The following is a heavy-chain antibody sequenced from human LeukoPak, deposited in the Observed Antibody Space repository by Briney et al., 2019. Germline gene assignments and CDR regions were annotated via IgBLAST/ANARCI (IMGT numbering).Heavy chain of an antibody. D-gene: IGHD1-14*01. Sequence: GGSLRLSCAASGFTFSNYAMHWVRQAPGKGLEWVAVISYDGSNKYYADSVKGRFTISRDNSKNTLYLQMNSLRAEDTAVYYCAVPSEGGFDYWGQGTLVTVSS. CDR2: ISYDGSNK. CDR3: AVPSEGGFDY. J-gene: IGHJ4*02. V-gene: IGHV3-30*04. CDR1: GFTFSNYA.